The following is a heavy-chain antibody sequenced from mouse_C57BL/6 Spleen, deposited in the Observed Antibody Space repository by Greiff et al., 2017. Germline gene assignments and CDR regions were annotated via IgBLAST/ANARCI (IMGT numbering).Heavy chain of an antibody. Sequence: QVQLQQPGAELVRPGTSVKLSCKASGYTFTSYWMHWVKQRPGQGLEWIGVIDPSDSYTNYNQKFKGKATLTVDTSSSTASMQLSSLTSEDSAVYYCAPYDYDGIDYWGQGTTLTVSS. CDR2: IDPSDSYT. J-gene: IGHJ2*01. CDR1: GYTFTSYW. V-gene: IGHV1-59*01. CDR3: APYDYDGIDY. D-gene: IGHD2-4*01.